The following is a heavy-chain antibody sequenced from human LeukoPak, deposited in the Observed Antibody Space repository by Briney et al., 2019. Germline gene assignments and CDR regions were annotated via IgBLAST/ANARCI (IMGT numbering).Heavy chain of an antibody. CDR1: GDSVSSNSVT. CDR3: ARRLTQYDCFDP. D-gene: IGHD2-2*01. V-gene: IGHV6-1*01. Sequence: SQTLSLTCAISGDSVSSNSVTWNWIRQSPSRGLEWLGRTYYRSTCYNDYAVSVRGRITVNPDTSKNQFSLHLNSVTPEDTAVYYCARRLTQYDCFDPWGQGILVTVSS. J-gene: IGHJ5*02. CDR2: TYYRSTCYN.